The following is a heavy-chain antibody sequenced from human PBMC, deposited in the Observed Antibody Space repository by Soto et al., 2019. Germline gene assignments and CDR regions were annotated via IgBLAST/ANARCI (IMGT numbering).Heavy chain of an antibody. CDR2: VSHTGSP. Sequence: PSETLSLTFAVSGGSIISSNWWSWVRQPPGKGLEWIGEVSHTGSPSYTSSLRSRVTMSVDKSKKQFSLKLGSVTAAETAVYYCARVGVGPLDYWGLGTLVSVSS. D-gene: IGHD3-10*01. CDR3: ARVGVGPLDY. V-gene: IGHV4-4*02. CDR1: GGSIISSNW. J-gene: IGHJ4*02.